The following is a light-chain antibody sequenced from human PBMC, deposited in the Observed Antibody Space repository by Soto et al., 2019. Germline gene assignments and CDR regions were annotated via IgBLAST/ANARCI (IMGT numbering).Light chain of an antibody. CDR2: EVS. Sequence: QSALTQPASXXXXPGQSITISCTGTSRDVGGHNYVSWHQQHPGKAPKVIITEVSNRPSGVSNRFSGSKSGNTASLTISGLQAEDEADYYCSSYISSSTFVVFGGGTKLTVL. J-gene: IGLJ2*01. CDR3: SSYISSSTFVV. V-gene: IGLV2-14*01. CDR1: SRDVGGHNY.